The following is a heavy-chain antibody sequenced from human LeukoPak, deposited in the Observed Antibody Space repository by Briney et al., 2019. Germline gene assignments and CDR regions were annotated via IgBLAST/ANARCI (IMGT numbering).Heavy chain of an antibody. Sequence: ASVKVSCKASGYTFTGHYIHWVRQAPGRRLEWVGWIDPNSGDAYYAQRFQGRVTMTRDTSITTAYMELSSLSSDDTAVYYCAGLGIDKWDLDYWGQGTLVTVSS. V-gene: IGHV1-2*02. CDR3: AGLGIDKWDLDY. D-gene: IGHD1-26*01. CDR1: GYTFTGHY. J-gene: IGHJ4*02. CDR2: IDPNSGDA.